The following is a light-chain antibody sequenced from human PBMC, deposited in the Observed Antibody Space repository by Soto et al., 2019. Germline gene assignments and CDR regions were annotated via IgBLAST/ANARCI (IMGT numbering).Light chain of an antibody. CDR3: SSYTSSSTFCV. J-gene: IGLJ1*01. Sequence: QSALTQPASVSGSPGQSITIPCTGTSSDVGGYNYVSWYQQHPGKAPKLMIYEVSNRPSGVSNRFSGSKSGNTASLTISGLQAEDEADYYCSSYTSSSTFCVCGTGTKVTVL. CDR2: EVS. V-gene: IGLV2-14*01. CDR1: SSDVGGYNY.